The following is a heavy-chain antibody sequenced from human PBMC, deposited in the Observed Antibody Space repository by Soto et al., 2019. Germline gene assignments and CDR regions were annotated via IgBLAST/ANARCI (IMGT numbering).Heavy chain of an antibody. J-gene: IGHJ4*02. CDR3: ARDTYSSRSYYFDY. CDR2: INHSGST. CDR1: GGSFSGYY. Sequence: SETLSLTCAVYGGSFSGYYWSWIRQPPGKGLEWIGEINHSGSTNYNPSLKSRVTISVDTSKNQFSLKLSSVTAADTAVYYCARDTYSSRSYYFDYWGQGTLVTVSS. D-gene: IGHD6-13*01. V-gene: IGHV4-34*01.